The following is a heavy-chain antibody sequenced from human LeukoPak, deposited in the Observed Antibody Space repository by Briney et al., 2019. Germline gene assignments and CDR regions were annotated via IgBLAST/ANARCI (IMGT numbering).Heavy chain of an antibody. J-gene: IGHJ5*02. V-gene: IGHV4-38-2*02. Sequence: SETLSLTXTVSGYSISSGYYWGWIRQPPGKGLEWIGSIYHSGSTYYNPSLKSRVTISVDTSKNQFSLKLSSVTAADTAVYYCARDFEASIAAAGPFDPWGQGTLVTVSS. CDR1: GYSISSGYY. CDR3: ARDFEASIAAAGPFDP. D-gene: IGHD6-13*01. CDR2: IYHSGST.